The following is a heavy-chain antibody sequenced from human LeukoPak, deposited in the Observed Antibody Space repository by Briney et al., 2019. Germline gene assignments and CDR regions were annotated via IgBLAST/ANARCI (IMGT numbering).Heavy chain of an antibody. J-gene: IGHJ4*02. CDR1: GFSLSTYA. V-gene: IGHV3-33*01. D-gene: IGHD3-10*01. Sequence: GGSLRLSCAASGFSLSTYAMHWVSQAPGKGLEWVALIWHDASHTFYTDSVKGRFTISRDNSKNTVYLQMNSLGGEDTAVYYCARETFGSGSYPDYWGQATLVTVSS. CDR3: ARETFGSGSYPDY. CDR2: IWHDASHT.